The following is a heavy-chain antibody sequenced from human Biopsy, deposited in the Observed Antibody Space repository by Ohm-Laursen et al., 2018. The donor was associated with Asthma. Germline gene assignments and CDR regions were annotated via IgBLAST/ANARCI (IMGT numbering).Heavy chain of an antibody. CDR3: AKRRGYSGHDNDY. CDR2: ISYDGNHK. J-gene: IGHJ4*02. D-gene: IGHD5-12*01. V-gene: IGHV3-30*18. CDR1: GFTVSRDH. Sequence: SLRLSCAASGFTVSRDHMFWVRQAPGKGLEWVAVISYDGNHKFYEDPVKGRFTISRDNSKNTLYLQMNSLRTEDTAVYYCAKRRGYSGHDNDYWGQGTLVIVSS.